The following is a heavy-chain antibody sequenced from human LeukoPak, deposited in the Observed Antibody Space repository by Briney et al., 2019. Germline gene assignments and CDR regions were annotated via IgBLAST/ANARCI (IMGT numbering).Heavy chain of an antibody. CDR3: ARGVYSSGWYRYFQH. V-gene: IGHV4-34*01. CDR1: GGSFSGYY. D-gene: IGHD6-19*01. J-gene: IGHJ1*01. Sequence: SETLSLTCAVYGGSFSGYYWSWIRQPPGKGLEWIGEINHSGSTNYNPSLKSRVTISVDTPKNQFSLKLSSVTAADTAVYYCARGVYSSGWYRYFQHWGQGTLVTVSS. CDR2: INHSGST.